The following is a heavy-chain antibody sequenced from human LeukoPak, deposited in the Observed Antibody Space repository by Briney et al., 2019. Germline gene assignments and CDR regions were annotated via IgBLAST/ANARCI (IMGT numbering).Heavy chain of an antibody. V-gene: IGHV1-69*01. CDR3: ARPGLVVPAAMARQWGSGFDY. J-gene: IGHJ4*02. CDR1: GGTFSSYA. Sequence: SVKDSCKASGGTFSSYAISWVRQAPGQGLEWMGGIIPIFGTANYAQKFQGRVTITADESTSTAYMELSSLRSEDTAVYYCARPGLVVPAAMARQWGSGFDYWGQGTLVTVSS. CDR2: IIPIFGTA. D-gene: IGHD2-2*01.